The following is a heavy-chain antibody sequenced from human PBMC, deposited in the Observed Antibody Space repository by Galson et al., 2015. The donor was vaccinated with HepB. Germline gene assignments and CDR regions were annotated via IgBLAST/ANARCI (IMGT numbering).Heavy chain of an antibody. CDR3: ARDPEYQVLWREGPFDY. CDR1: GYTFTRYG. CDR2: ISGYHGNT. D-gene: IGHD2-2*01. V-gene: IGHV1-18*01. J-gene: IGHJ4*02. Sequence: SVKVSCKATGYTFTRYGITWVRQAPGQGLEWMGWISGYHGNTRSAEKFQGRLTMTTDTSTSTGYMELRSLRSDDTAVYYCARDPEYQVLWREGPFDYWGQGTLVTVSS.